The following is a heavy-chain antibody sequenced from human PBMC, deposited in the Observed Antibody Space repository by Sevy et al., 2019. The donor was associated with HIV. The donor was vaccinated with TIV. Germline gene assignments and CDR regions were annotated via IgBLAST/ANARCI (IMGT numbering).Heavy chain of an antibody. D-gene: IGHD2-2*02. CDR1: GFTFSSYG. V-gene: IGHV3-33*01. J-gene: IGHJ6*02. CDR3: AREEGDIVVVPAAIVTSYYYYYGMDV. Sequence: GGSRLSCAASGFTFSSYGMHWVRQAPGKGLEWVAVIWYDGSNKYYADSVKGRFTISRDNSKNTLYLQMNSLRAEETAVYYCAREEGDIVVVPAAIVTSYYYYYGMDVWGQGTTVTVSS. CDR2: IWYDGSNK.